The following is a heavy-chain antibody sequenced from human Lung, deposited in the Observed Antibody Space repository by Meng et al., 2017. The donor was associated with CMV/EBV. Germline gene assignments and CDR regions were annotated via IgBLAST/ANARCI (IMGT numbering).Heavy chain of an antibody. CDR3: AKDRVYSSRYSGMDV. Sequence: GESLKISCVASGFTFSSYGMHWVRQAPGKGLEWVAYIRYDGSNEYYVDSAKGRFTISRDNSKNTLYLQMSSLRAEDTAVYYCAKDRVYSSRYSGMDVWGQGTTVTVSS. CDR1: GFTFSSYG. CDR2: IRYDGSNE. J-gene: IGHJ6*02. D-gene: IGHD5-12*01. V-gene: IGHV3-30*02.